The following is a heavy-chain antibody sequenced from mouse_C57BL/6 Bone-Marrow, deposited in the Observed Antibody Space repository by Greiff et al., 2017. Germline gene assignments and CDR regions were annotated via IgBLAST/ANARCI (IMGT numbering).Heavy chain of an antibody. D-gene: IGHD2-4*01. CDR1: GYTFTSYT. CDR3: GSRYEYGAWFAY. Sequence: QVQLQQSGAELARPGASVKMSCKASGYTFTSYTMHWVKQRPGQGLEWIGYINPSSGYTKYNQKFKDKATLTADKSSSTAYMQLSSLTSEDSAVYYCGSRYEYGAWFAYWGQGTLVTVSA. V-gene: IGHV1-4*01. J-gene: IGHJ3*01. CDR2: INPSSGYT.